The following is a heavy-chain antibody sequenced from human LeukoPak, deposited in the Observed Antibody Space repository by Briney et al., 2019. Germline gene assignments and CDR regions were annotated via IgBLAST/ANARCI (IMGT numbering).Heavy chain of an antibody. CDR1: GFTFSSYA. CDR2: ISGSGGST. J-gene: IGHJ4*02. V-gene: IGHV3-23*01. CDR3: AKEIEGLVQVNYYLDY. Sequence: GGSLRLSCAASGFTFSSYAMSWVRQAPGKGLEWVSAISGSGGSTYYADSVKGRFTISRDNSKNTVYLQMNSLRAEDTAVYYCAKEIEGLVQVNYYLDYWGQGSPVTVSS. D-gene: IGHD6-19*01.